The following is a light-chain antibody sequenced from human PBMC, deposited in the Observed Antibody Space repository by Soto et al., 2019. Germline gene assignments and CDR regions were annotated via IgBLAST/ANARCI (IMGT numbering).Light chain of an antibody. Sequence: DIQMTQSPSSLSASVGDRVTITCQASQDINNFLSWYQQKPGKAPKLLIYAVFNLETGVPSRFSGRGSGTDFSLTISSLQPEDAATYYCQQYDVLPLMFGQGTKVEIK. J-gene: IGKJ1*01. V-gene: IGKV1-33*01. CDR1: QDINNF. CDR2: AVF. CDR3: QQYDVLPLM.